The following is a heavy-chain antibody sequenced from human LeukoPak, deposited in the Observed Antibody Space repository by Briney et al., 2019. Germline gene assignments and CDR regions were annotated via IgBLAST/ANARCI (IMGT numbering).Heavy chain of an antibody. CDR2: IYHSGST. CDR3: ARGTAYCSGGSCSNNWFDP. Sequence: PSETLSLTCAVSGYSISSGYYWGWIRQPPGKGLEWIGSIYHSGSTYYNPSLKSRVTISVDTSKNQFSLKLSSVTAADTAVCYCARGTAYCSGGSCSNNWFDPWGQGTLVTVSS. J-gene: IGHJ5*02. D-gene: IGHD2-15*01. V-gene: IGHV4-38-2*01. CDR1: GYSISSGYY.